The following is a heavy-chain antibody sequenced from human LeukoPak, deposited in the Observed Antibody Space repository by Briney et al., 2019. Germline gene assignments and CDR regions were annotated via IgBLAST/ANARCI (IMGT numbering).Heavy chain of an antibody. V-gene: IGHV3-30*04. Sequence: GGSLRLSCAASGFTFKNYAIHWVRQAPGKGLEWVALTTYDGSNNYYADSVKGRFTISRDNSKNTLYLQMNSLRAEDTAVYYCARDTMRAKYADYYGMDVWGQGTTVTVSS. CDR3: ARDTMRAKYADYYGMDV. CDR1: GFTFKNYA. J-gene: IGHJ6*02. CDR2: TTYDGSNN. D-gene: IGHD3-22*01.